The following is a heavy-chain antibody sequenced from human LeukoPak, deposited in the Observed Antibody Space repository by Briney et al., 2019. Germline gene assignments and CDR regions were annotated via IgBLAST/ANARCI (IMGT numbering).Heavy chain of an antibody. V-gene: IGHV4-4*09. J-gene: IGHJ5*01. D-gene: IGHD1-26*01. Sequence: PSETLSLTCTVSGGSITGYYWTWIRQPPGKGLEWIGYIYTSGSTNYNPSLKSRITMSVDTSRNQFSLILTSVTAADTAVYYCARRVWVGASYVLVSWGQGTLVTVSS. CDR2: IYTSGST. CDR1: GGSITGYY. CDR3: ARRVWVGASYVLVS.